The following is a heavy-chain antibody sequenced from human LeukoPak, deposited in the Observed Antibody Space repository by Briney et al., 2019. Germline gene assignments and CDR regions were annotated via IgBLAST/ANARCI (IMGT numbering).Heavy chain of an antibody. J-gene: IGHJ4*02. CDR2: ISGSGGST. Sequence: GGSLRLSCTASGFTFSNTDMNWVRQAPGKGLEWVSAISGSGGSTYYADSVKGRFTISRDNSKNTLYLQMNSLRAEDTAVYYCAKEPTDYYDTSGYYLSDYWGQGTLVTVSS. CDR3: AKEPTDYYDTSGYYLSDY. CDR1: GFTFSNTD. V-gene: IGHV3-23*01. D-gene: IGHD3-22*01.